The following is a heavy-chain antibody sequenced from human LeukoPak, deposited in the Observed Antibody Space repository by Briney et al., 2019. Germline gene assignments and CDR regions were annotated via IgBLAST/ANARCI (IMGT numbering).Heavy chain of an antibody. CDR1: GGSVSSYS. CDR2: LYTGGNT. D-gene: IGHD6-19*01. V-gene: IGHV4-4*07. J-gene: IGHJ4*02. CDR3: ARHSSGSFDY. Sequence: PSETLSLTCTVSGGSVSSYSWNWIRQPAEKGLEWIGRLYTGGNTNYNPSLKSRVTMSLDTSKNQFSLELTSVTAADMALYYCARHSSGSFDYWGQGILVTVPS.